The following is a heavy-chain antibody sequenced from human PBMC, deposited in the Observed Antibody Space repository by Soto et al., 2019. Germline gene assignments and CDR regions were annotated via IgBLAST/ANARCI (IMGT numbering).Heavy chain of an antibody. Sequence: EVQLVESGGGLVKPGGSLRLSCAASGFTFSSYSMNWVRQAPGKGLEWVSSISSSSSYIYYADSVKGRFTISRDNAKNSLYLQMNSLRAEDTAVYYCARDQCGAAAGNFYYYYYGMDVWGQGTTVTVSS. V-gene: IGHV3-21*01. J-gene: IGHJ6*02. D-gene: IGHD6-13*01. CDR1: GFTFSSYS. CDR3: ARDQCGAAAGNFYYYYYGMDV. CDR2: ISSSSSYI.